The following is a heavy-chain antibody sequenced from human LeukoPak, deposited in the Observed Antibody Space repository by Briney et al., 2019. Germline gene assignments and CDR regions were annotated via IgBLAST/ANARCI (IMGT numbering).Heavy chain of an antibody. V-gene: IGHV3-7*01. J-gene: IGHJ6*04. D-gene: IGHD3-10*02. Sequence: GGSLRLSCAASGFTFSSYWMSWVRQAPGKGLEWVANMKSDGSEIYSVDSVKGRFTISRDNAENSLYLQMNSLRAEDTAVYYCAELGITMIGGVWGKGTTVTISS. CDR3: AELGITMIGGV. CDR2: MKSDGSEI. CDR1: GFTFSSYW.